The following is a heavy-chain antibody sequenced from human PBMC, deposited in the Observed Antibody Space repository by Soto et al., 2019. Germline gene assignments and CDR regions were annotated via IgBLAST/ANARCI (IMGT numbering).Heavy chain of an antibody. CDR2: ISSSCSYT. CDR1: GFTFSDYY. CDR3: ARDPSGTYYDD. Sequence: QVQLVESGGGLVKPGGSLRLSCAASGFTFSDYYMNWIRQAPGKGLEWVSYISSSCSYTNYADSVKGRFTISRDNAKNSLYLQMNSLRAEDTAVYYCARDPSGTYYDDWGQGTLVTVSS. D-gene: IGHD1-26*01. V-gene: IGHV3-11*05. J-gene: IGHJ4*02.